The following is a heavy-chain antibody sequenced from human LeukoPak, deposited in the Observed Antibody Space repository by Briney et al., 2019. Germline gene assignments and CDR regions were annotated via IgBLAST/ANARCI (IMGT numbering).Heavy chain of an antibody. CDR3: AKSDVLLWFGESGAFDY. V-gene: IGHV3-9*01. Sequence: GGSLRLSCAASGFTFSSYSMSWVRQAPGKGLEWVSGISWNSGSIGYADSVKGRFTISRDNAKNSLYLQMNSLRAEDTALYYCAKSDVLLWFGESGAFDYWGQGTLVTVSS. CDR1: GFTFSSYS. J-gene: IGHJ4*02. D-gene: IGHD3-10*01. CDR2: ISWNSGSI.